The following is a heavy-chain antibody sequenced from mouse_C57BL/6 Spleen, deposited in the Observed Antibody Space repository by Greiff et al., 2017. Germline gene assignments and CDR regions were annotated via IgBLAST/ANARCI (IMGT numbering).Heavy chain of an antibody. Sequence: DVKLQESGAELVRPGASVKLSCTASGFNIKDDYMHWVKQRPEQGLEWIGWIDPENGDTEYASKFQGKATITADTSSNTAYLQLSSLTSEDTAVYYCTTGSSSTHYYAMDYWGQGTSVTVSS. CDR2: IDPENGDT. V-gene: IGHV14-4*01. D-gene: IGHD1-1*01. CDR1: GFNIKDDY. CDR3: TTGSSSTHYYAMDY. J-gene: IGHJ4*01.